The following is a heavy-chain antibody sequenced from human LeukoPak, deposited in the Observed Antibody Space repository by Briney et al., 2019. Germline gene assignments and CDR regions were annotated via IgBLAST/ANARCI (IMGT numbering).Heavy chain of an antibody. CDR1: GGFISSYH. V-gene: IGHV4-59*08. CDR2: IYNSGST. J-gene: IGHJ4*02. Sequence: SETLSLTCTVSGGFISSYHWSWIRQPPGKGLEWIGYIYNSGSTNYDPSLESRVTISVDTSKNQFSLKLSSVTAADTAVYYCATINYGGHGYFDYWGQGSLVTVSS. D-gene: IGHD4-23*01. CDR3: ATINYGGHGYFDY.